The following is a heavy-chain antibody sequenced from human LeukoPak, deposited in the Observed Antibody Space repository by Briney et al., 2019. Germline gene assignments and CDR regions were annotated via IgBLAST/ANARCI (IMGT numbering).Heavy chain of an antibody. V-gene: IGHV1-18*01. Sequence: ASVKVSCKASGYTFTSYGISWVRQAPGQGLEWMGWISAYNGNTNYAQKLQGRVTMTTDTSTSTAYVELRSLRSDDTAVYYCARGSTSITMVRGVMIDYWGQGTLVTVSS. D-gene: IGHD3-10*01. J-gene: IGHJ4*02. CDR3: ARGSTSITMVRGVMIDY. CDR2: ISAYNGNT. CDR1: GYTFTSYG.